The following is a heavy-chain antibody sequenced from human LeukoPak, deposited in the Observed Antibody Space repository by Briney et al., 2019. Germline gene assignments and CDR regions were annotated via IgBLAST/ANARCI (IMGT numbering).Heavy chain of an antibody. CDR1: GYTFTSYG. CDR2: ISAYNGNT. Sequence: GASVKISCKASGYTFTSYGISWVRQAPGQGLEWMGWISAYNGNTNYAQKLQGRVTMTTDTSTSTAYMELRSLRSDDTAVYYCAREYYDSSGYNFYAFDIWGQGTMVTVSS. CDR3: AREYYDSSGYNFYAFDI. D-gene: IGHD3-22*01. J-gene: IGHJ3*02. V-gene: IGHV1-18*01.